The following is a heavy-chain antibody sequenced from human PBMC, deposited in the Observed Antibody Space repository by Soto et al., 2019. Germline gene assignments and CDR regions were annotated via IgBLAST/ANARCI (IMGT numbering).Heavy chain of an antibody. CDR1: GFTFRNYA. V-gene: IGHV3-23*01. CDR3: ARQLGYCSDGTCYFDY. D-gene: IGHD2-15*01. CDR2: ISTSGGDT. Sequence: GGSLRLSCAASGFTFRNYAMSWVRQAPGKGLEWVSAISTSGGDTYYADSVKGRFTISRDNSKNTLYLQMNSLTAEDTAVYHCARQLGYCSDGTCYFDYWGRGTLVTVSS. J-gene: IGHJ4*02.